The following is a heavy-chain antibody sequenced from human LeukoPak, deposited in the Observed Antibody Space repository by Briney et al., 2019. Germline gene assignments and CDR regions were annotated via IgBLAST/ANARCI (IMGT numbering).Heavy chain of an antibody. CDR2: IYSDGSA. V-gene: IGHV3-66*01. CDR1: GFMVSTNY. Sequence: PGGSLRLSCTASGFMVSTNYMSWVRQAPGEGLDWVSIIYSDGSANYADSVKGRFTISRDNSNNTLYLQMNSLRAEDTAVYYCARDKGWSLDYWGQGTLVTVSS. CDR3: ARDKGWSLDY. D-gene: IGHD6-19*01. J-gene: IGHJ4*02.